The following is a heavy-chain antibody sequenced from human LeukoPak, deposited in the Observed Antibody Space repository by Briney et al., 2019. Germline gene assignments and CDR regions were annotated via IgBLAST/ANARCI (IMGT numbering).Heavy chain of an antibody. CDR1: GFTFSSYG. D-gene: IGHD6-13*01. V-gene: IGHV3-33*01. J-gene: IGHJ6*04. Sequence: GGSLRLSCAASGFTFSSYGMHWVRQAPGKGLEWVAVIWYDGSNKYYADSVKGRFTISRDNSKNTLYLQTSSLRAEDTAVYYCARGGDSSRAYYYYGMDVWGKGTTVTVSS. CDR2: IWYDGSNK. CDR3: ARGGDSSRAYYYYGMDV.